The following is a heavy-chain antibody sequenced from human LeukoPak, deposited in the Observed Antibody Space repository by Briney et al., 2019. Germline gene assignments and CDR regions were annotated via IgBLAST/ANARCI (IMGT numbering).Heavy chain of an antibody. Sequence: SETLSLTCTVSGGSISSGGYYWSWIRQHPGKGLEWIGYIYYSGSTYYSPSLKSRVTISVDTSKNQFSLKLSSVTAADTAVYYCARVAAVAAAGMGWFDPWGQGTLVTVSS. CDR3: ARVAAVAAAGMGWFDP. CDR1: GGSISSGGYY. CDR2: IYYSGST. V-gene: IGHV4-31*03. D-gene: IGHD6-13*01. J-gene: IGHJ5*02.